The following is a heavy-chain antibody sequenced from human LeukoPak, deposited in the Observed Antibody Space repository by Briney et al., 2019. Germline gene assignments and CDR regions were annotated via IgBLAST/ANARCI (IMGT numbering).Heavy chain of an antibody. V-gene: IGHV4-38-2*02. CDR3: ARAVVTPNYYYGMDV. Sequence: SETLSLTCTVSGYSISSGYYWGWIRQPPGKGLEWIGRIYHSGSTYYNPSLKSRVTISVDTSKNQFSLKLSSVTAADTAVYYCARAVVTPNYYYGMDVWGQGTTVTVSS. J-gene: IGHJ6*02. D-gene: IGHD4-23*01. CDR1: GYSISSGYY. CDR2: IYHSGST.